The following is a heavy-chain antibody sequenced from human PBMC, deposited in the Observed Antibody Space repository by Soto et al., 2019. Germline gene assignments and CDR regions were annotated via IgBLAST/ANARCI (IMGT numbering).Heavy chain of an antibody. Sequence: KPSETLSLTCTVAGGSISNYYWSWIRQTPGKGLEWIGYIYYRGSTNYNPSLKSRVTISVDTSRNKFSLRLSSVTAADTAVYYCARDRTAYADHYYGMDIWGQGATVTVAS. V-gene: IGHV4-59*01. J-gene: IGHJ6*02. CDR1: GGSISNYY. CDR3: ARDRTAYADHYYGMDI. D-gene: IGHD2-2*01. CDR2: IYYRGST.